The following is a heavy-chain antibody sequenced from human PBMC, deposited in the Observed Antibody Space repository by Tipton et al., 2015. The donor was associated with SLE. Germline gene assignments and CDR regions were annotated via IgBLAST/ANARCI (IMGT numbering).Heavy chain of an antibody. Sequence: TLSLTCTVSGFSISSGYYWGWMRQSPGKGLKWIGSIYRSGSTYYNPSLKSRVTISVDTSKNQFSLKLNSVTAADTAVYYCARGGIQLWNWFDPWGQGTLVTVSS. V-gene: IGHV4-38-2*02. CDR2: IYRSGST. J-gene: IGHJ5*02. CDR1: GFSISSGYY. CDR3: ARGGIQLWNWFDP. D-gene: IGHD5-18*01.